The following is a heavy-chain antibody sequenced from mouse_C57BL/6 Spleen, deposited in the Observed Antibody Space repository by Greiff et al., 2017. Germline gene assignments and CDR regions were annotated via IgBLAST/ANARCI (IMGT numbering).Heavy chain of an antibody. CDR1: GYTFTDYY. Sequence: VQLQQSGAELVRPGASVKLSCKASGYTFTDYYINWVKQRPGQGLEWIARIYPGSGNTYYNEKFKGKATLTAEKSSSTAYMQLSSLTSEDSAVYFYAGGVYYDYGGPMDVWGQGTSVTVSS. J-gene: IGHJ4*01. CDR2: IYPGSGNT. CDR3: AGGVYYDYGGPMDV. V-gene: IGHV1-76*01. D-gene: IGHD2-4*01.